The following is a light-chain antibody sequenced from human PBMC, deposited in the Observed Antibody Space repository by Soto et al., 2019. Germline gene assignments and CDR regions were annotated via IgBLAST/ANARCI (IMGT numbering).Light chain of an antibody. J-gene: IGKJ5*01. CDR1: QTVLTN. V-gene: IGKV3D-15*01. Sequence: EIVMTQSPATLSVSPGERATLSCRTSQTVLTNLAWYQQKPGQAPRLLVYGASTRATGIPASFSGSGSGTEFTLTISSLQSEDFAVYYCQQYNNWPITFGQGTRLEFK. CDR2: GAS. CDR3: QQYNNWPIT.